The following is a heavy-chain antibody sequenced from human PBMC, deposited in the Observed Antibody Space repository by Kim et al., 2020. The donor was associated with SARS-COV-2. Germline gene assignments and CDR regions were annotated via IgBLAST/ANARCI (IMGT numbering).Heavy chain of an antibody. J-gene: IGHJ5*02. D-gene: IGHD3-10*01. V-gene: IGHV4-31*03. CDR3: ARANMVRGVIWFDP. Sequence: SETLSLTCSVSGGSISSGTYYWSWIRQHPGKGLEWIGYIYHSGSTYYKPSLKSRVTISEDTSKNQFSLNLSSVTAADTAVYYCARANMVRGVIWFDPWGQGNLVTVSS. CDR2: IYHSGST. CDR1: GGSISSGTYY.